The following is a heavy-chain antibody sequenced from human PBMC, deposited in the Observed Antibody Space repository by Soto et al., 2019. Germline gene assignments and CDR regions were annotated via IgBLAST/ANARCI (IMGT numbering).Heavy chain of an antibody. CDR1: GGSISSSSYY. J-gene: IGHJ1*01. D-gene: IGHD3-22*01. V-gene: IGHV4-39*07. CDR3: ARDLDGLHDDNSGPYPRPG. CDR2: IYYSGST. Sequence: SETLSLTCSVSGGSISSSSYYWGWIRQPPGKGLEWIGSIYYSGSTYYNPSLKSRATMSIDTARNQFSLKVSSVTVADTAVYYCARDLDGLHDDNSGPYPRPGWGQGTLVTVSS.